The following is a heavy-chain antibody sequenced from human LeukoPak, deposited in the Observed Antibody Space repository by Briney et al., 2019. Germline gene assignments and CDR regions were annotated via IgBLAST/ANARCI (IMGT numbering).Heavy chain of an antibody. D-gene: IGHD3-10*01. CDR1: GGSFSGYY. V-gene: IGHV4-34*01. J-gene: IGHJ4*02. CDR3: AREESITMVRGVSLLDY. CDR2: INHSGST. Sequence: SETLSLTCAVYGGSFSGYYWSWIRQPPGKGLEWIGEINHSGSTNYNPSLKSRVTISVDTSKNQFSLKLSSVTAADTAVYYCAREESITMVRGVSLLDYWGQGTLVTVSS.